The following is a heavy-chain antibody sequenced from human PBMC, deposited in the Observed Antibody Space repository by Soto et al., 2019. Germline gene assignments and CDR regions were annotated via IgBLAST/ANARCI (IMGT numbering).Heavy chain of an antibody. CDR2: IRSKANSYAT. CDR1: GFTFSGSA. D-gene: IGHD6-19*01. CDR3: TRHVDLGIAVAGSYGMDV. J-gene: IGHJ6*02. V-gene: IGHV3-73*01. Sequence: PGGSLRLSCAASGFTFSGSAMHCVRQASGKGLEWVGRIRSKANSYATAYAASVKGRFTISRDDSKNTAYLQMNSLKTEDTAVYYCTRHVDLGIAVAGSYGMDVWGQGTTVTVSS.